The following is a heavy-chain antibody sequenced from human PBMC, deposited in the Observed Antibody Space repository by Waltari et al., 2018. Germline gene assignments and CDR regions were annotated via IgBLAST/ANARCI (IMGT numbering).Heavy chain of an antibody. CDR3: AKRIVGGPFDV. Sequence: QVHPVPSGAEGSKPGSSVKVHSTASGSMFGPDAIAWVRQAPGQGLEWMAGIIPIYGTPNYAQKFQGRVNVAADELTRTAYMELSSLRSDDTAIYYCAKRIVGGPFDVWGQGTMVTVSS. CDR1: GSMFGPDA. V-gene: IGHV1-69*12. CDR2: IIPIYGTP. D-gene: IGHD1-26*01. J-gene: IGHJ3*01.